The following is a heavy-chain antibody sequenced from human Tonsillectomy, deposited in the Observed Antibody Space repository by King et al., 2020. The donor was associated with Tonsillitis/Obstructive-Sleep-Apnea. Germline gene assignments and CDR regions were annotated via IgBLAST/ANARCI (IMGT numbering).Heavy chain of an antibody. CDR2: IIPMFDTS. V-gene: IGHV1-69*12. D-gene: IGHD2-2*02. J-gene: IGHJ6*03. CDR1: GGTFSSYA. CDR3: ARLRVEPLAIESPYYYYYMDV. Sequence: QLVQSAAEVKKPGSSVKVSCKASGGTFSSYAISWVRQAPGQGLEWMGGIIPMFDTSNYAQKFQGRVTITADESTSTVCMELSSLRSEDTAVYYCARLRVEPLAIESPYYYYYMDVWGKGTAVTVSS.